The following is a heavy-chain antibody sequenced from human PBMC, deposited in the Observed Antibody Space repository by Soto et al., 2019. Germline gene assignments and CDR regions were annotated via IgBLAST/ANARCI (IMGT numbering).Heavy chain of an antibody. V-gene: IGHV1-69*01. CDR3: ASNIVAAGSTYYYYGMDV. J-gene: IGHJ6*02. CDR2: IIPIFGTA. D-gene: IGHD6-13*01. Sequence: QVQLVQSGAEVKKPGSSVKVSCKASGGTFSSYAISWVRQAPGQGLEWMGGIIPIFGTANYAQKFQGRVTITADECTRTAYMELSSLRSEDTAVYYCASNIVAAGSTYYYYGMDVWGQGTTVTVSS. CDR1: GGTFSSYA.